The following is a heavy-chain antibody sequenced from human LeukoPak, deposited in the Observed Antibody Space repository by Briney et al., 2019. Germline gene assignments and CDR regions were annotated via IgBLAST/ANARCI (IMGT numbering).Heavy chain of an antibody. CDR3: ARSDVSSLLD. CDR1: GFIFSSYW. V-gene: IGHV3-30-3*01. J-gene: IGHJ4*02. D-gene: IGHD3-16*02. Sequence: GGSLRLSCAASGFIFSSYWMSWVRQAPGKGLEWVAVISYDGSNKYYADSVKGRFTISRDNSKNTLYLQMNSLRAEDTAVYYCARSDVSSLLDWGQGTLVTVSS. CDR2: ISYDGSNK.